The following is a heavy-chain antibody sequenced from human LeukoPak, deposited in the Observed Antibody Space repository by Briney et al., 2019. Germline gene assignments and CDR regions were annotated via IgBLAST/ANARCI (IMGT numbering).Heavy chain of an antibody. D-gene: IGHD4-17*01. V-gene: IGHV3-21*04. J-gene: IGHJ3*02. Sequence: PGGSLRLSCAASGFTFSSYSMNWVRQAPGKGLEWVSSISSSSSYIYYADSVKGRFTISRDNAKNSLYLQMNSLRAEDTAVYYCAKGDYGDYRGNAFDIWGQGTMVTVSS. CDR3: AKGDYGDYRGNAFDI. CDR2: ISSSSSYI. CDR1: GFTFSSYS.